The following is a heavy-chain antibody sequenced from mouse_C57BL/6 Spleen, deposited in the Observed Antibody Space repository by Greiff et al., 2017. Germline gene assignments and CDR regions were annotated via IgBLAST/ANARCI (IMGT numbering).Heavy chain of an antibody. Sequence: EVQRVESGGGLVKPGGSLKLSCAASGFTFSAYGMHWVRQAPEKGLEWVAYISRGSSTTYYADTVKGRFTISRDHAKKTLFLQMTSLRSEDTAMYYCARQRLEYWGQGTTLTVAS. CDR1: GFTFSAYG. CDR2: ISRGSSTT. V-gene: IGHV5-17*01. J-gene: IGHJ2*01. CDR3: ARQRLEY.